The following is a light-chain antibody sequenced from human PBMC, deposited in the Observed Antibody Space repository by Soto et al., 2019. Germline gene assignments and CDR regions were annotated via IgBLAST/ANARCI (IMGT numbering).Light chain of an antibody. V-gene: IGKV1-39*01. CDR1: QSISSY. J-gene: IGKJ1*01. CDR2: AAS. Sequence: DIQMTQSPSSLSASVGDRVTITCRASQSISSYLNWYQQKPGKAPKLLIYAASSLQSGVPSRFSGSGSGTDFTLTISSLQPEDFVVYYCQHYGTSPSTFGRGTKVEIK. CDR3: QHYGTSPST.